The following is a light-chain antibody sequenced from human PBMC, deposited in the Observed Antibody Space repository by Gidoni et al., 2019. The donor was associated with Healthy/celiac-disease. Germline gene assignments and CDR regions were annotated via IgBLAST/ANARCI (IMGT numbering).Light chain of an antibody. CDR3: QQLNSYPQ. CDR1: QGISSY. V-gene: IGKV1-9*01. Sequence: DIQLTQSPSFLSASVGDRVTITCRASQGISSYLAWYQQKPGKAPKLLIYAASTLHSGVPARFSGSGSGTEFTLTISSLQPEDFATYYWQQLNSYPQFGQGTKVEIK. CDR2: AAS. J-gene: IGKJ1*01.